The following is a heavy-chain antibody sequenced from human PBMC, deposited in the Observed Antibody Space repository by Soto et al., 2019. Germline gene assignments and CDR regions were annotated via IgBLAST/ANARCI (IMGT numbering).Heavy chain of an antibody. D-gene: IGHD3-9*01. Sequence: SETLSLTCTVSGGSISSYYWSWIRQPPGKGLEWIGYIYSGGSTYYNPSLKSRVTLSVDATQNQFSLRLTSVTAADTAVYYCARRHSATWLFDYWGLGTLVTVSS. V-gene: IGHV4-59*04. CDR2: IYSGGST. CDR3: ARRHSATWLFDY. CDR1: GGSISSYY. J-gene: IGHJ4*02.